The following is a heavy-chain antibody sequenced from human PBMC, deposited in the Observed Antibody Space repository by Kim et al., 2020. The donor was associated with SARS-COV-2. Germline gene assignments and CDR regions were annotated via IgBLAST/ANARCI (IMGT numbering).Heavy chain of an antibody. J-gene: IGHJ6*02. Sequence: GGSLRLSCAASGFTFSSYEMNWVRQAPVKGLEWVSYISSSGSTIYYADSVKGRFTISRDNAKNSLYLQMNSLRAEDTAVYYCARDRFAAHIAVAGIDYYYYGMDVWGQGTTVTVSS. CDR2: ISSSGSTI. V-gene: IGHV3-48*03. CDR3: ARDRFAAHIAVAGIDYYYYGMDV. D-gene: IGHD6-19*01. CDR1: GFTFSSYE.